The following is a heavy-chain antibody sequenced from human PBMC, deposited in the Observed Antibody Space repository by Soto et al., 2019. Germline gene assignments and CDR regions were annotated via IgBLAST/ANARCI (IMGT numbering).Heavy chain of an antibody. D-gene: IGHD3-10*01. Sequence: KPGGSLRLSCAASGLPFSDFYMSWIRQAPGKELEWVSEISGSGTTIYHAGYVKGRFTISRDASKNILHLQMNGLRAEDTAIYYCAKCGGSYGSGGHIDTWGQGTQVTVSS. CDR3: AKCGGSYGSGGHIDT. J-gene: IGHJ4*02. V-gene: IGHV3-11*01. CDR2: ISGSGTTI. CDR1: GLPFSDFY.